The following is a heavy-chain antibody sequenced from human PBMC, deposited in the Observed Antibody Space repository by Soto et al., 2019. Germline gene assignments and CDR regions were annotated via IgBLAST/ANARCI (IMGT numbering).Heavy chain of an antibody. V-gene: IGHV4-38-2*02. Sequence: SETLSLTCAVSGYSISSGYYWGWIRQPPGKGLEWIGSIYHSGSTYYNPSLKSRVTISVDTSKNQFSLKLSSVTAADTAVYYCARDMGLLWLGELIHYYYGMDVWGQGTTVTVSS. D-gene: IGHD3-10*01. CDR3: ARDMGLLWLGELIHYYYGMDV. CDR2: IYHSGST. CDR1: GYSISSGYY. J-gene: IGHJ6*02.